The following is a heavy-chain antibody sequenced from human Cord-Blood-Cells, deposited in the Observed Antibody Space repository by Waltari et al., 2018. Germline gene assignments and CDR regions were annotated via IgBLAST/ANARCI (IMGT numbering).Heavy chain of an antibody. V-gene: IGHV4-34*01. Sequence: QVQLQQWGAGLLKPSETLSLTCAVYGGSFSGYYWGWIRQPPGKGLEWIGEINHSGSTNYNPSLKSRVTISVDTSKNQFSLKLSSVTAADTAVYYCARVAIYYYGSGSYYDYWGQGTLVTVSS. D-gene: IGHD3-10*01. CDR2: INHSGST. J-gene: IGHJ4*02. CDR3: ARVAIYYYGSGSYYDY. CDR1: GGSFSGYY.